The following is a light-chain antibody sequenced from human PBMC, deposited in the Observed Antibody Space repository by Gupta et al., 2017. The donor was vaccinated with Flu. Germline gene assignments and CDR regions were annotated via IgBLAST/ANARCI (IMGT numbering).Light chain of an antibody. CDR2: DYN. J-gene: IGLJ2*01. V-gene: IGLV1-51*01. Sequence: QSVLTQPPAGHAAPGQKATISCSRSSSNLGNNYVSWYQQLPAPAPTLLIYDYNTRPSGIPDRFPVSKSGPSATLALTRLQTGAEADYYCGTWDSRLSALVFGGGTKLTVL. CDR3: GTWDSRLSALV. CDR1: SSNLGNNY.